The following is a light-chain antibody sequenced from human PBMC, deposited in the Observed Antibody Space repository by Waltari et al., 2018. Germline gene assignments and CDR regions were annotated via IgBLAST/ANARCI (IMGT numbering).Light chain of an antibody. Sequence: QSVVTQEPSLTVTPGGTVTLTFRSSTGSVTSGHYPYWFQQKPGQAPRTLIYDTSNKHSWTPARFSGSLLGDKAALTLSGAQPEDEANYYCFLSYSGAVIFGGGTKLTVL. CDR1: TGSVTSGHY. V-gene: IGLV7-46*01. J-gene: IGLJ2*01. CDR3: FLSYSGAVI. CDR2: DTS.